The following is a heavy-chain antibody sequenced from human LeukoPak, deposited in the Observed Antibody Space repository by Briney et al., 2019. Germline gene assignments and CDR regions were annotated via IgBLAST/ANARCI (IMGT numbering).Heavy chain of an antibody. J-gene: IGHJ3*02. CDR2: INSDGSST. CDR3: ARERHYGDANAGSDAFDI. V-gene: IGHV3-74*01. CDR1: GFTFSSYW. Sequence: GGSLRLSCAASGFTFSSYWMHWVRQAPGKGLVWVSRINSDGSSTSYADSVKGRFTISRDNAKNTLYLQMNSLRAEDTAVYYRARERHYGDANAGSDAFDIWGQGTMVTVSS. D-gene: IGHD4-17*01.